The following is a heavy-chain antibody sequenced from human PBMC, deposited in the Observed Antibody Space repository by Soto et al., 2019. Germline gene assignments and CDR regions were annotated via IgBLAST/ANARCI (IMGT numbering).Heavy chain of an antibody. CDR1: GFTFSSYG. D-gene: IGHD3-10*01. CDR3: ARDLFGAEDY. J-gene: IGHJ4*02. Sequence: QVQLVESGGGVVQPGRSLRLSCAASGFTFSSYGMHWVRQAPGKGLEWVAVIWYDGSNTHYADPVKGRFTISRDNSKNTLYVQMNSLRAEDTAVYYCARDLFGAEDYWGQGTLVTVSS. V-gene: IGHV3-33*01. CDR2: IWYDGSNT.